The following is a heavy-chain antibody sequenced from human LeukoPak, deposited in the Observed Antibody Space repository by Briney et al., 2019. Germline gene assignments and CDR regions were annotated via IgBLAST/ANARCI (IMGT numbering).Heavy chain of an antibody. Sequence: GGSLRLSCAASGFTFSSYAMSWVRQAPGKGLEWVSAISGSGGSTHYADSVKGRFTISRDNSKNTLYLQMNSLRAEDTAVYYCAKVGRLSIAARPMTPMYYFDYWGQGTLVTVSS. V-gene: IGHV3-23*01. CDR3: AKVGRLSIAARPMTPMYYFDY. J-gene: IGHJ4*02. CDR1: GFTFSSYA. CDR2: ISGSGGST. D-gene: IGHD6-6*01.